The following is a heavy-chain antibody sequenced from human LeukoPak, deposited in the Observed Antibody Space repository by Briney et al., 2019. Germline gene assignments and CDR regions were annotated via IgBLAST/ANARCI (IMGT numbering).Heavy chain of an antibody. J-gene: IGHJ5*02. Sequence: PGGSLRLSCAASGFTFSSHAMHWVRQAPGKGLEWVAAISYDGSNKNYADSVKGRFTISRDNSKNTLDLQMNSLRVEDTAVYYCARPYYDSSGYYHWGQGTLVTVSS. CDR3: ARPYYDSSGYYH. CDR2: ISYDGSNK. V-gene: IGHV3-30-3*01. CDR1: GFTFSSHA. D-gene: IGHD3-22*01.